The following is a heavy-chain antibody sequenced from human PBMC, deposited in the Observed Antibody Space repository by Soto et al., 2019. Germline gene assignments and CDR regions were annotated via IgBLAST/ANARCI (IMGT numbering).Heavy chain of an antibody. Sequence: KTSETLSLTCAVYGGSFSGYYWNWIRQPPGKGLEWIGEINHSGSTNYNPSLKSRVTISVDTSKNQFSLKLSSVTAADTAVYYCARKRKVDYYDSSGYPGRGWFDPWGQGTLGTVSS. CDR3: ARKRKVDYYDSSGYPGRGWFDP. CDR2: INHSGST. V-gene: IGHV4-34*01. CDR1: GGSFSGYY. J-gene: IGHJ5*02. D-gene: IGHD3-22*01.